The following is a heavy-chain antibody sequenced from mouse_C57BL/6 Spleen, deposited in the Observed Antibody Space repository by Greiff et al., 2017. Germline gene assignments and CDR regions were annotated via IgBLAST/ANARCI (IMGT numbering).Heavy chain of an antibody. J-gene: IGHJ2*01. Sequence: VQLQESGAELVKPGASVKISCKASGYAFSSYWMNWVKQRPGKGLEWIGQIYPGDGDTNYNGKFKGKATLTADKSSSTAYMQRSSLTSEDSAVYFCARIYDGYQGYFDYWGQGTTLTVSS. CDR1: GYAFSSYW. V-gene: IGHV1-80*01. D-gene: IGHD2-3*01. CDR3: ARIYDGYQGYFDY. CDR2: IYPGDGDT.